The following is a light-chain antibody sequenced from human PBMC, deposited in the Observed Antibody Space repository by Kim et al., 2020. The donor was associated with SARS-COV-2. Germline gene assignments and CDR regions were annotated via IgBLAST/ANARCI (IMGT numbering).Light chain of an antibody. CDR1: ARVANNY. V-gene: IGKV3-20*01. J-gene: IGKJ5*01. CDR2: GAS. Sequence: SPGERATLSGWASARVANNYLAWYQQKPGQTPRLLIFGASKTAAGIPDRFSGSGSGTDFTLTVSRLEPEDFAVYYCQQYGSSPITFGQGTRLEIK. CDR3: QQYGSSPIT.